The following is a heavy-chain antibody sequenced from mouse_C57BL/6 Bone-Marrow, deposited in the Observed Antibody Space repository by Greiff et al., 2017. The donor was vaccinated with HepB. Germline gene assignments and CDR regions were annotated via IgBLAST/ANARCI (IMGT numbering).Heavy chain of an antibody. CDR2: IYPSDSET. V-gene: IGHV1-61*01. CDR3: ASHYGSSYVDY. J-gene: IGHJ2*01. D-gene: IGHD1-1*01. CDR1: GYTFTSYW. Sequence: QVQLQQPGAELVRPGSSVKLSCKASGYTFTSYWMDWVKQRPGQGLEWIGNIYPSDSETHYNQKFKDKATLTVDKSSSTAYMQLSSLTSEDSAVYYCASHYGSSYVDYWGQGTTLTVSS.